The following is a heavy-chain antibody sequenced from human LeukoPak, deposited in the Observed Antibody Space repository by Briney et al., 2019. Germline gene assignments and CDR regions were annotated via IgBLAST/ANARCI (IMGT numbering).Heavy chain of an antibody. J-gene: IGHJ4*02. CDR3: VKGGTYSRETHFDY. D-gene: IGHD1-26*01. V-gene: IGHV3-64D*06. CDR1: GFTFSSYA. CDR2: ISSNGGST. Sequence: PGGSLRLSCSASGFTFSSYAMHWVRQAPGKGLEYVSAISSNGGSTYYADSVKGRFTISRDNSKNTVYLPMSSLRAEDTAVYYCVKGGTYSRETHFDYWGQGALVTVSS.